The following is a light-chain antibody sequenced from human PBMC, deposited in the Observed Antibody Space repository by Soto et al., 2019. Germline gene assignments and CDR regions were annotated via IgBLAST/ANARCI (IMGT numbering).Light chain of an antibody. Sequence: DTQMTQSPSTLSASVGDTVTITCRASQSINSWLAWYQQKPGKAPNLLIHRASTLQSGVPSRFSGSGSGTEFTLTITGLQPDDFATYYCQHYNTSPYTFGQGTKVDIK. J-gene: IGKJ2*01. CDR1: QSINSW. CDR3: QHYNTSPYT. V-gene: IGKV1-5*03. CDR2: RAS.